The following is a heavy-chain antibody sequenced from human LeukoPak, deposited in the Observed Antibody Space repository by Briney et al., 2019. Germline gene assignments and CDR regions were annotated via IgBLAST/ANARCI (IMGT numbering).Heavy chain of an antibody. Sequence: GESLKISCKGSGYSFTSYWIGWVRQMPGKGLEWMGIIYPGDSDTRYSPSFQGQVTISADKSISTAYLQWSSLKASDTAMYYCARHSTAYCGGDCYSYWFDPWGQGTLVTVSS. D-gene: IGHD2-21*02. CDR1: GYSFTSYW. CDR2: IYPGDSDT. V-gene: IGHV5-51*01. CDR3: ARHSTAYCGGDCYSYWFDP. J-gene: IGHJ5*02.